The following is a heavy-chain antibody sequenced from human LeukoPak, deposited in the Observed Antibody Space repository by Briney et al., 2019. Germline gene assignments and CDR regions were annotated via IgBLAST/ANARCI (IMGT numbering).Heavy chain of an antibody. CDR3: ASLNLPDSSGYYDD. J-gene: IGHJ4*02. D-gene: IGHD3-22*01. Sequence: GASVKVSCKASGYTFTGHYMHWVRQAPGHGLEWMGWINPNSGGTNYAQKFQGRVTMTRDTSNSTAYMELSRLRSDDAAVYYCASLNLPDSSGYYDDWGQGTLVTVSS. CDR1: GYTFTGHY. V-gene: IGHV1-2*02. CDR2: INPNSGGT.